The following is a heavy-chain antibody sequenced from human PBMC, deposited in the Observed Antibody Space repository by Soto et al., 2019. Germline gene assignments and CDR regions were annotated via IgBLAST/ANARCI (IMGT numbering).Heavy chain of an antibody. CDR3: AKGRRYFDWLLLSARLDY. J-gene: IGHJ4*02. CDR1: GFTFSSYA. CDR2: ISGSGGST. D-gene: IGHD3-9*01. V-gene: IGHV3-23*01. Sequence: PGGSLSLSCAASGFTFSSYAMSWVRQAPGKGLEWVSAISGSGGSTYYADSVKGRFTISRDNSKNTLYLQMNSLRAEDTAVYYCAKGRRYFDWLLLSARLDYWGQGTLVTVSS.